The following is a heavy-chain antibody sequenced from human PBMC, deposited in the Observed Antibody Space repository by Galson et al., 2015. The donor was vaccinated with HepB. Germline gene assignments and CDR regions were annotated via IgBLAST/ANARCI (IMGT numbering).Heavy chain of an antibody. CDR1: GYTLTELS. CDR3: ARAGRYCSSTSCSGSRWFDP. D-gene: IGHD2-2*01. Sequence: SVKVSCKVSGYTLTELSMHWVRQAPGKGLEWMGGFDPEDGETNYAQKFQGRVTMTRDTSISTAYMELSRLRSDDTAVYYCARAGRYCSSTSCSGSRWFDPWGQGTLVTVSS. CDR2: FDPEDGET. J-gene: IGHJ5*02. V-gene: IGHV1-24*01.